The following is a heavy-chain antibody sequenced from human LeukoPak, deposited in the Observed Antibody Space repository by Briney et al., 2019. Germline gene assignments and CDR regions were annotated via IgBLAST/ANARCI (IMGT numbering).Heavy chain of an antibody. CDR3: ARSGGLQKFDY. V-gene: IGHV3-30-3*01. CDR2: ISYDGNTI. CDR1: EVTFRNYA. D-gene: IGHD4-11*01. J-gene: IGHJ4*02. Sequence: PGGSLRLSCAASEVTFRNYAVHWVRQAPGKGLQWVAVISYDGNTIHYADSVKGRFIISRDTSKNTLYLQMNSLRAEDTAVYYCARSGGLQKFDYWGRGTLVTVSS.